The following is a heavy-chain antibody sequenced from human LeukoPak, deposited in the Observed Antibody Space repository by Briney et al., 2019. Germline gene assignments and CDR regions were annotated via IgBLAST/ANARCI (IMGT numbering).Heavy chain of an antibody. CDR3: ARERGRLTGRTYAFDI. CDR1: GYTFTSYY. V-gene: IGHV1-46*01. D-gene: IGHD3-9*01. Sequence: ASVKVSCKASGYTFTSYYMHWVRQAPGQGLEWMGIINPSGGSTSYAQKFQGRVTMTRDTSTSTVYMELSSLRSEDKAVYYCARERGRLTGRTYAFDIWGQGTMVTVSS. J-gene: IGHJ3*02. CDR2: INPSGGST.